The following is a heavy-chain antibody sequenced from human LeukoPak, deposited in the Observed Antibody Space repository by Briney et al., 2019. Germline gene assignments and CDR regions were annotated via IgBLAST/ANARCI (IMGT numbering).Heavy chain of an antibody. V-gene: IGHV3-23*01. CDR2: ISGSSGSA. J-gene: IGHJ6*04. CDR3: AKGSVAGTLYYYGMDV. CDR1: GFTFSNYG. D-gene: IGHD6-19*01. Sequence: HPGGSLRLSCAASGFTFSNYGMSWVRQAPGKELEWVSAISGSSGSAYYADSVKGRFTISRDNSKNTLYLQMNSLRAGDTAVYFCAKGSVAGTLYYYGMDVWGKGTTVTVSS.